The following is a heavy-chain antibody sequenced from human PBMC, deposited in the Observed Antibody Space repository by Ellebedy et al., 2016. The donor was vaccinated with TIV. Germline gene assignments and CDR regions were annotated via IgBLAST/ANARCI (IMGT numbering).Heavy chain of an antibody. V-gene: IGHV1-18*01. D-gene: IGHD3-10*01. CDR3: ARYSGSGTYYRNGMDV. J-gene: IGHJ6*02. Sequence: AASVKVSCKSSGYTFIDYGISWVRQAPGQGLDWMGWVSAYSGKTNYADNLQGRVTMTTDTSTDKAYMELRSLRSDDTAVYYCARYSGSGTYYRNGMDVWGQGTTVTVSS. CDR1: GYTFIDYG. CDR2: VSAYSGKT.